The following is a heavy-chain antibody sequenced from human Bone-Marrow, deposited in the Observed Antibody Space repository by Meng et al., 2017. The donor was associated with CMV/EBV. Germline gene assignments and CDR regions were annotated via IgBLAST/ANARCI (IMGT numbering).Heavy chain of an antibody. CDR1: GFTFSSYS. D-gene: IGHD2-2*01. CDR2: ISWNSGSI. V-gene: IGHV3-9*01. J-gene: IGHJ5*02. Sequence: SLKISCAASGFTFSSYSMNWVRQAPGKGLEWVSGISWNSGSIGYADSVKGRFTISRDNAKNSLYLQMNSLRAEDTALYYCAKGGYQLLYNWFDPWGQGTLVTVSS. CDR3: AKGGYQLLYNWFDP.